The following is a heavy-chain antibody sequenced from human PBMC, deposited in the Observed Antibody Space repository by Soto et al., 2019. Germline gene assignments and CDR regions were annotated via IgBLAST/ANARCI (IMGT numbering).Heavy chain of an antibody. CDR1: GYTFSSYG. CDR3: STHTSCGSHYYYYGMDV. Sequence: QVQLVQSGTEVKKPGASVKFSCKAFGYTFSSYGINWVRQDPGQALDWMGGISAYNGNRNYSQKQQGRVTMTTDTSASTAYMEMGRMRSDDTDVYYCSTHTSCGSHYYYYGMDVWGQGTTVTVSS. D-gene: IGHD3-3*01. V-gene: IGHV1-18*04. CDR2: ISAYNGNR. J-gene: IGHJ6*02.